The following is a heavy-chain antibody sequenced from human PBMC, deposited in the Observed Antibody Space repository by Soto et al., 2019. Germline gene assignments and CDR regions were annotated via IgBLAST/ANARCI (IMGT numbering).Heavy chain of an antibody. CDR3: ARDSKFCKV. Sequence: GGSLRLSCAASGFTFSPYNMNWVRQAPGKGLDWVSSITGSSSERYYTDSVEGRFTISRDNADNSLYLKMNSLRAKDTAVYYCARDSKFCKVCVQGATVTV. CDR2: ITGSSSER. J-gene: IGHJ6*02. CDR1: GFTFSPYN. V-gene: IGHV3-21*01. D-gene: IGHD3-9*01.